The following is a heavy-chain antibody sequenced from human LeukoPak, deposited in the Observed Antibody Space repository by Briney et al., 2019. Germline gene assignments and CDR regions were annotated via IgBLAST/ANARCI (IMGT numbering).Heavy chain of an antibody. V-gene: IGHV1-2*06. CDR1: GYRFTGYY. CDR2: NNANSGGT. J-gene: IGHJ4*02. Sequence: ASVKVSCKASGYRFTGYYLHWVRQAPGQGLEWMGRNNANSGGTDYAEKFQGRVTMTRDTSIGTAYMEVSRLIYDDTAVYYCARDFSLWFDYWGQGTLVTVSS. D-gene: IGHD3-10*01. CDR3: ARDFSLWFDY.